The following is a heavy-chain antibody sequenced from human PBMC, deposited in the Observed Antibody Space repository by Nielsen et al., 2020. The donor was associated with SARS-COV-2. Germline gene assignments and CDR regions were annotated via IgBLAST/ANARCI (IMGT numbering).Heavy chain of an antibody. V-gene: IGHV3-43*01. D-gene: IGHD3-3*01. Sequence: GESLKISCAASGFTLTSYTMYWVRRVPGKGLQWLSLISWDGSAPAYADSVKGRFTISRDNSKNSLYLQMNSLMTDDSALYYCAKDIGTFRFTGMDVWGQGTTVTVSS. CDR1: GFTLTSYT. CDR3: AKDIGTFRFTGMDV. CDR2: ISWDGSAP. J-gene: IGHJ6*02.